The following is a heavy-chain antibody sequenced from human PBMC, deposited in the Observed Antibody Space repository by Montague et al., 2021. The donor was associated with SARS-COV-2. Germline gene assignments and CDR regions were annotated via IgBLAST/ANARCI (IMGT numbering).Heavy chain of an antibody. D-gene: IGHD1-1*01. CDR2: IGYSASS. J-gene: IGHJ5*01. Sequence: SETLSLTCTVPGAYIGSSFSYWGWIRQPPGKGLEWIGSIGYSASSFCNPSLRSRVTISEDTSRNQFSLKVTSVSAADTAVYYCAGYRVGTMLDSWGPGTLVTVSS. CDR3: AGYRVGTMLDS. CDR1: GAYIGSSFSY. V-gene: IGHV4-39*01.